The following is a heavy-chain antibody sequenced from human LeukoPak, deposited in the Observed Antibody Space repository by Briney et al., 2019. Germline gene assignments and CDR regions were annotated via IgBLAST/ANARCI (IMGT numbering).Heavy chain of an antibody. D-gene: IGHD6-13*01. CDR2: INTNTGNP. Sequence: ASVKVSCKASGYTFTSYGISWVRQAPGQGLEWMGWINTNTGNPTYAQGFTGRFVFSLDTSVSTAYLQISSLKAEDTAVYYCASGLIAAAGTRSDYWGQGTLVTVSS. J-gene: IGHJ4*02. CDR3: ASGLIAAAGTRSDY. V-gene: IGHV7-4-1*02. CDR1: GYTFTSYG.